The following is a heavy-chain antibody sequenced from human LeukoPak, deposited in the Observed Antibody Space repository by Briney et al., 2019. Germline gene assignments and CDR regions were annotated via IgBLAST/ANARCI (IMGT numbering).Heavy chain of an antibody. CDR1: GFTFSSYA. CDR3: ARSPVGTVLGGVVILYYYYMDV. D-gene: IGHD3-3*01. CDR2: ISYDGSNK. J-gene: IGHJ6*03. Sequence: GGSLRLSCAASGFTFSSYAMHWVRQAPGKGLEWVAVISYDGSNKYYADSVKGRFTISRDNSKNTLYLQMNSLRAEDTAVYYCARSPVGTVLGGVVILYYYYMDVWGKGTAVTVSS. V-gene: IGHV3-30-3*01.